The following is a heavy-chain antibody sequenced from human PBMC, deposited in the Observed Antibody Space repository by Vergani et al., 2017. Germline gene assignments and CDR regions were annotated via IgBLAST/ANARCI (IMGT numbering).Heavy chain of an antibody. CDR3: ATPDPEYCSSTSCYRGYYYYGMDV. J-gene: IGHJ6*02. CDR1: GYTFTYRY. D-gene: IGHD2-2*01. V-gene: IGHV1-45*02. CDR2: ITPFNGNT. Sequence: QMQLVQSGAEVKKTGSSVKVSCKASGYTFTYRYLHWVRQAPGQALEWMGWITPFNGNTNYAQKFQDRVTITRDRSMSTAYMELSSLRSEDTAMYYCATPDPEYCSSTSCYRGYYYYGMDVWGQGTTVTVSS.